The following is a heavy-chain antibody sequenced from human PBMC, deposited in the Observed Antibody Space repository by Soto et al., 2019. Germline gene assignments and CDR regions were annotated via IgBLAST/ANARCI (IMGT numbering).Heavy chain of an antibody. CDR1: GFTFSTYG. Sequence: PGGSLRLSCAASGFTFSTYGMHWVRQAPGKGLEWVAVIRYGGSKKYYADSVKGRFTISRDNSKNMLYLQMNSLRAEDTAVYYCAKSHPGPIAADVDYWGQGTLVTVSS. D-gene: IGHD6-13*01. J-gene: IGHJ4*02. CDR3: AKSHPGPIAADVDY. V-gene: IGHV3-33*06. CDR2: IRYGGSKK.